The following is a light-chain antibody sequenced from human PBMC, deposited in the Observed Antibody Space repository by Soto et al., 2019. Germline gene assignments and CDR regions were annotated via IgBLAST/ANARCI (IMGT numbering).Light chain of an antibody. Sequence: IQMTQSPSSLSASVGDRVTITCRASQSISSALAWYQQKPGKAPKLLIYDASSLESGVPSRFSGSGSGTDFTLTISSLQPEDFATYYCQQFNSYPPFTFGPGTKVDIK. CDR1: QSISSA. V-gene: IGKV1-13*02. J-gene: IGKJ3*01. CDR2: DAS. CDR3: QQFNSYPPFT.